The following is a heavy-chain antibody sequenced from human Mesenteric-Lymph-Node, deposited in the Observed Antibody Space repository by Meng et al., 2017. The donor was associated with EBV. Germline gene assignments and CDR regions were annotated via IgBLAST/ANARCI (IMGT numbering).Heavy chain of an antibody. D-gene: IGHD4-11*01. V-gene: IGHV4-34*01. CDR3: ARQRSDSRLFDY. J-gene: IGHJ4*01. CDR1: GGSFSAYY. Sequence: LQQWGPGLVKPSATLSLKCAVYGGSFSAYYWTWIRQPPGKGLEGIGEINHSGSTIYNPSLKSRVTMSVDTSKSQFSLKLSSVTAADTAVYFCARQRSDSRLFDYWGQGTLVTVSS. CDR2: INHSGST.